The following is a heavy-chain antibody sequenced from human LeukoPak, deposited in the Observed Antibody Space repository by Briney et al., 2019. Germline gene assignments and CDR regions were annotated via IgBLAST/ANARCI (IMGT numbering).Heavy chain of an antibody. J-gene: IGHJ4*02. D-gene: IGHD1-26*01. CDR1: TDSITSNW. V-gene: IGHV4-4*02. CDR2: VHKSGST. Sequence: PSETLSLTCAVSTDSITSNWWSWVRQPPVKGLDWIGEVHKSGSTNYYPSLQSRVTISIDKSKNQIALELTSVTAADTAVYYCAKEIVGAPAPGAYWGQGILVTVSS. CDR3: AKEIVGAPAPGAY.